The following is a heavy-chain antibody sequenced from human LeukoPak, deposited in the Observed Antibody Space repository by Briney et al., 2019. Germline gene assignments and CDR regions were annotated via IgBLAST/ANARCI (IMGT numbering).Heavy chain of an antibody. CDR2: INHSGST. Sequence: SETLSLTCAVYGGSFSGYYWSWIRQPPGKGLEWIGEINHSGSTNYNPSLKSRVTISVDTSKNQFSLKLSSVTAADTAVHYCAREASGSYSGFDYWGQGTLVTVSS. CDR3: AREASGSYSGFDY. J-gene: IGHJ4*02. D-gene: IGHD1-26*01. V-gene: IGHV4-34*01. CDR1: GGSFSGYY.